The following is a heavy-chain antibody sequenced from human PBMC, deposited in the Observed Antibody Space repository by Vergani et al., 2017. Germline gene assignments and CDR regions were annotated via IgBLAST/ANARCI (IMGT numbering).Heavy chain of an antibody. D-gene: IGHD3-22*01. Sequence: QVQLQESGPGLVKPPGTLSLTCAVSGDSISSTNWWSWVRQSPGKGLEWIGQIYHSGSTNYNPSLKSRVTMLIDKSKNQFSLKLTSVTAEDTAVYYCARKHISNYYDSSGYYYMGYYYGMDVWGQGTTVTVSS. J-gene: IGHJ6*02. CDR1: GDSISSTNW. CDR3: ARKHISNYYDSSGYYYMGYYYGMDV. V-gene: IGHV4-4*03. CDR2: IYHSGST.